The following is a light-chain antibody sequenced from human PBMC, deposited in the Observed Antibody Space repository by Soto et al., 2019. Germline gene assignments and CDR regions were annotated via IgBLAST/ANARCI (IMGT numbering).Light chain of an antibody. V-gene: IGKV3-15*01. CDR2: VAS. CDR1: QSVSSY. J-gene: IGKJ1*01. CDR3: QQYKYWPPM. Sequence: EMVMTQSPATLSVSPGERATLSCRASQSVSSYLAWYQQKPGQPPRLLIYVASTRAAGIPARFSGSGSGTAFTLTIRSLQSEDFALYYCQQYKYWPPMFGQGPKVEIK.